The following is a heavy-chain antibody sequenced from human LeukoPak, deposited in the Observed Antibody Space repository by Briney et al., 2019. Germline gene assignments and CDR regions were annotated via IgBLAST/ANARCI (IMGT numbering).Heavy chain of an antibody. D-gene: IGHD3-22*01. CDR2: IKNDGSNV. V-gene: IGHV3-74*01. J-gene: IGHJ4*02. Sequence: GGSLRLSCLASGFTFSSYWMHWVRQAPGKGLVWVSRIKNDGSNVTYADSVKGRFTISRDNAKNTLYLQMNSLTAGDTAIYYYVRGNTAIDYWGQGTLVTVSS. CDR3: VRGNTAIDY. CDR1: GFTFSSYW.